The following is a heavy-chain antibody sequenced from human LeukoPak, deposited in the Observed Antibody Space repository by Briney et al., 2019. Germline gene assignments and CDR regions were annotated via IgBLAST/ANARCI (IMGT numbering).Heavy chain of an antibody. D-gene: IGHD3-22*01. J-gene: IGHJ5*02. CDR3: ARVYYFDSRGNWFDP. Sequence: VKVSCKASGYTFTTYDINWVRQATGQGLEWMGWMNPNSGKTGYAQKFQGRVTMARNTSINTAYMELSSLRSEDTAVYYCARVYYFDSRGNWFDPWGQGTLVAVSS. V-gene: IGHV1-8*01. CDR2: MNPNSGKT. CDR1: GYTFTTYD.